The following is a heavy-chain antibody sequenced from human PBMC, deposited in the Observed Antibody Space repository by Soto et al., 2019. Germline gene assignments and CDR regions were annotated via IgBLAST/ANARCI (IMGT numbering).Heavy chain of an antibody. Sequence: EVQLVETGGGLIQPGGSLRLSCAASGFTVSSNYMSWVRQAPGKGLEWVSVIYSGGSTYYADSVKGRFTISRDNSKNTLYLQMNSLRAEDTAVYYCASSLDFWSGYYAFDIWGQGTMVTVSS. CDR3: ASSLDFWSGYYAFDI. CDR2: IYSGGST. J-gene: IGHJ3*02. D-gene: IGHD3-3*01. CDR1: GFTVSSNY. V-gene: IGHV3-53*02.